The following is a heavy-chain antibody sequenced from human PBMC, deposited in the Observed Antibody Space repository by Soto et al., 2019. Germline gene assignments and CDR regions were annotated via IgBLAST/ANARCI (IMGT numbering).Heavy chain of an antibody. CDR3: AKDRRGAYCSGGICYSPDY. CDR1: GFTFSSHV. CDR2: ISGTGGT. J-gene: IGHJ4*02. V-gene: IGHV3-23*01. D-gene: IGHD2-15*01. Sequence: EVQLWESGGGLVQPGGSLRLSCAVSGFTFSSHVMSWVRQAPGKGLEWVSAISGTGGTYYAESVKGRFTISRDNSKNELYLQMNNLRDEDTAVYYCAKDRRGAYCSGGICYSPDYWGQGTLVIVSS.